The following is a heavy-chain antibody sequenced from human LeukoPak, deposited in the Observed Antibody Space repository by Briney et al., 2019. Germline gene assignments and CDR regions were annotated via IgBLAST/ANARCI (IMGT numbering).Heavy chain of an antibody. V-gene: IGHV4-59*01. J-gene: IGHJ4*02. CDR3: ARTSFNWNYVFDY. D-gene: IGHD1-7*01. Sequence: NSSETLSLTCTVSGGSISSYYWSWIRQPPGKGLEWIGYIYYSGSTNYNPSLKSRVTISVDTSKSQFSLKLSSVTAADTAVYYCARTSFNWNYVFDYWGQGTLVTVSS. CDR2: IYYSGST. CDR1: GGSISSYY.